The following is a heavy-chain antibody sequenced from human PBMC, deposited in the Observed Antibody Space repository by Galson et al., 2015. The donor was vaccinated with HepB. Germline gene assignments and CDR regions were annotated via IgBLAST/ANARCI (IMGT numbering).Heavy chain of an antibody. Sequence: SLRLSCAASGFTFINHALSWVRQAPGMGLEWVSSITSDGSAYYADSVRGRFTISRDNSKNTVSLQINSLRAEDTAVYYCAREGRGWLFDYWGRGTLVPVSS. D-gene: IGHD6-19*01. CDR3: AREGRGWLFDY. J-gene: IGHJ4*02. V-gene: IGHV3-23*01. CDR2: ITSDGSA. CDR1: GFTFINHA.